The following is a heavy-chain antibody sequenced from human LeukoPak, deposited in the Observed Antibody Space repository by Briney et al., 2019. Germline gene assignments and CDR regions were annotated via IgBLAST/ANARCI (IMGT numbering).Heavy chain of an antibody. CDR1: GGSISSYY. J-gene: IGHJ3*01. CDR2: IYYSGST. Sequence: SETLSLTCTVSGGSISSYYWSWIRQPPGKGLEWIGYIYYSGSTNHNPSLKSRVTISVDTSKNQFSLRLSSVTAADTAVYYCARKDYNAFDVWGPGTMVTVSS. D-gene: IGHD4-11*01. CDR3: ARKDYNAFDV. V-gene: IGHV4-59*08.